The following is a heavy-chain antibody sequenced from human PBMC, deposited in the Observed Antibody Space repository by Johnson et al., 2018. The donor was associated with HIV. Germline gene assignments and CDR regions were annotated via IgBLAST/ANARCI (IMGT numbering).Heavy chain of an antibody. J-gene: IGHJ3*02. V-gene: IGHV3-15*01. CDR2: IKSKTDGGTT. D-gene: IGHD2-8*02. Sequence: VQLVESGGGVVQPGRSLRLSCAASGLTFSDAWMSWVRQSPGKGLEWVGRIKSKTDGGTTDYAAPVKGRFTISRDDSKNTLYLQMNSLKTEDTALYYCTTVGGILGTYAFDIWGQGTMVTVSS. CDR1: GLTFSDAW. CDR3: TTVGGILGTYAFDI.